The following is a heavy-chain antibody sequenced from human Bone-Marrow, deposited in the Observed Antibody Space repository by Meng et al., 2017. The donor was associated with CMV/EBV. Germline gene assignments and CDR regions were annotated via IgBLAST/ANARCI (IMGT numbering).Heavy chain of an antibody. D-gene: IGHD3-10*01. Sequence: GESLKISCAASGFTFSRYAMHWVRQAPGKGLEWVAVISYDGSNKYYADSVKGRFPISRDNSKNTLYLQMNSLRAEDTAVYYCARDPHYLGYFDYWGQGTLVTVSS. CDR3: ARDPHYLGYFDY. CDR2: ISYDGSNK. CDR1: GFTFSRYA. J-gene: IGHJ4*02. V-gene: IGHV3-30-3*01.